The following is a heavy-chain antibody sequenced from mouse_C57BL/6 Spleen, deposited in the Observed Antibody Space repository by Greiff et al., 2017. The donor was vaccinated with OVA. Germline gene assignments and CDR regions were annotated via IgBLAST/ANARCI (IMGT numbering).Heavy chain of an antibody. Sequence: QVQLQQPGTELVKPGASVKLSCKASGYTFTSYWMHWVKQRPGQGLEWIGNINPSNGGTNYNEKFKSKATLTVDKSSSTAYMQLSSLTSEDSAVYYWARRALIITTVVASGAMDYWGQGTSVTVSS. V-gene: IGHV1-53*01. D-gene: IGHD1-1*01. J-gene: IGHJ4*01. CDR1: GYTFTSYW. CDR2: INPSNGGT. CDR3: ARRALIITTVVASGAMDY.